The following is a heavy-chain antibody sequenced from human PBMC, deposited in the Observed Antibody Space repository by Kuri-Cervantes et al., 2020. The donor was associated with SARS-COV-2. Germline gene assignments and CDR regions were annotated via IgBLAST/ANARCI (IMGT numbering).Heavy chain of an antibody. D-gene: IGHD3-22*01. V-gene: IGHV3-11*05. Sequence: GESLKISCAASGFTFSDHYMSWIRQAPGKGLEWVSYISSSSSYTNYADSVKGRFTISRDNAKNSLYLQMNSLRAEDTAVYYCARDLYYYDSSGYYDYWGQGTLVTVS. CDR1: GFTFSDHY. CDR3: ARDLYYYDSSGYYDY. J-gene: IGHJ4*02. CDR2: ISSSSSYT.